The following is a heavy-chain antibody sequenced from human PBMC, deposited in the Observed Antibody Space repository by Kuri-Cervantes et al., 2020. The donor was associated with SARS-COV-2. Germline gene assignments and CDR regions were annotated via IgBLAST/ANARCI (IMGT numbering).Heavy chain of an antibody. D-gene: IGHD3-3*01. CDR1: GFLFSASA. V-gene: IGHV3-73*01. CDR2: VRGKANNYAT. J-gene: IGHJ5*02. CDR3: AKAITIFGVANNWFDP. Sequence: ETLSLTCEVSGFLFSASAIYWVRQGSGKGLEWVGRVRGKANNYATAYAASVKGRFTISRDDSKNMAYLQMNSLKTEDTAVYYCAKAITIFGVANNWFDPWGQGTLVTVSS.